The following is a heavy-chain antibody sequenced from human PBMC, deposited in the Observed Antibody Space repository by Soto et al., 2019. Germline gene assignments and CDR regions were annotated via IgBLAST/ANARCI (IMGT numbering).Heavy chain of an antibody. CDR3: ARDGGSNGYYYYGMDV. D-gene: IGHD3-16*01. CDR1: GFTFSSYS. Sequence: GGSLRLSCAASGFTFSSYSMNWVRQAPGKGLEWVSSISSSSSYIYYADSVKGRFTISRDNAKNSLYLQMNSLRAEDTAVYYCARDGGSNGYYYYGMDVWGQGTTVTVSS. V-gene: IGHV3-21*01. J-gene: IGHJ6*02. CDR2: ISSSSSYI.